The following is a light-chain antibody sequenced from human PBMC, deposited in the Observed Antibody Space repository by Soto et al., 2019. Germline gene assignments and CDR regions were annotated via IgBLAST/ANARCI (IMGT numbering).Light chain of an antibody. J-gene: IGKJ2*01. Sequence: DIVMTQSPVILSVSPGERVTLSCRASQSVSGNLAWYQQNPGQAPRLLVYDAATRATGIPARFSGSGSGTEFTLTIISLQSEDFAIYYCQQYNDWPSNTFGQGTKVDIK. CDR1: QSVSGN. V-gene: IGKV3-15*01. CDR3: QQYNDWPSNT. CDR2: DAA.